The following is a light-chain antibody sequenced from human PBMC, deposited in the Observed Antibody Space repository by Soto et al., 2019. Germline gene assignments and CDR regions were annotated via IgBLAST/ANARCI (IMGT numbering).Light chain of an antibody. CDR3: QHRSSWPGA. J-gene: IGKJ3*01. V-gene: IGKV3-11*01. CDR2: DAS. Sequence: EVVLTQSPDTLSLSPGERATLSCRASQSVSSFLAWYQQTPCQAPRILIYDASNRATGIPARFSGSGSGTDFTLTISSLAPEDFAVYYCQHRSSWPGAFGPGTKVDS. CDR1: QSVSSF.